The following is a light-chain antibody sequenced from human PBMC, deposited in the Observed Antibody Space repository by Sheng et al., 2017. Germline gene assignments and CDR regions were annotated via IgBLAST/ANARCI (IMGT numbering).Light chain of an antibody. CDR1: QTISNS. CDR3: QQSYTTRPIT. J-gene: IGKJ5*01. CDR2: SAS. V-gene: IGKV1-39*01. Sequence: DIQMTQYPSSLSASVGDRVTITCRASQTISNSLNWYQQKPGKAPRPLIFSASSLQYGVPSRFSGSGSGTDFTLTISDLQPEDFATYFCQQSYTTRPITFGQGTRLDI.